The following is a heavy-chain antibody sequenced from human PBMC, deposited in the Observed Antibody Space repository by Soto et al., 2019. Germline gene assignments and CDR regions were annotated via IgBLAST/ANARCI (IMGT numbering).Heavy chain of an antibody. CDR3: ARIYKNYSCYGIDV. V-gene: IGHV3-48*01. J-gene: IGHJ6*02. CDR2: ISSSSRTI. CDR1: GFTFSSYS. Sequence: EAQLVESGGGLVQPGGSLRLSCAASGFTFSSYSMNWVLQAPGKGLEWVSYISSSSRTIYYADSVKGRFTISRDNAKNALYLQMNHLRAEDPAVYYCARIYKNYSCYGIDVWGQGTKVSVSS. D-gene: IGHD1-1*01.